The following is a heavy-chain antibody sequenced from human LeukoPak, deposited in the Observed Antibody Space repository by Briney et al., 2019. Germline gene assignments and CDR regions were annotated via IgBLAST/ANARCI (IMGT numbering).Heavy chain of an antibody. CDR3: ARSPGDIVVVVAAPTDY. CDR1: GFTFTSSA. D-gene: IGHD2-15*01. J-gene: IGHJ4*02. V-gene: IGHV1-58*02. Sequence: VKVSCKASGFTFTSSAMQWVRQARGQRLEWIGWIVVGSGNTNYAQKFQERVTITRDMSTSTAYMELSSLRSEDTAVYYCARSPGDIVVVVAAPTDYWGQGTLVTVSS. CDR2: IVVGSGNT.